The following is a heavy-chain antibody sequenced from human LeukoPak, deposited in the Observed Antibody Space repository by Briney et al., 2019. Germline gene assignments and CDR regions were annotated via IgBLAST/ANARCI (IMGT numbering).Heavy chain of an antibody. V-gene: IGHV3-7*01. CDR3: MSAHGY. CDR2: ILPAGKES. Sequence: PGGSLRLSCVVSGYSFSTNTMTWVRQAPGKGLEWVASILPAGKESYRVDSVRGRFIISRDNAKNSLFLQMNSLRDDDTALYYCMSAHGYWGQGTLVTVSS. J-gene: IGHJ4*02. CDR1: GYSFSTNT.